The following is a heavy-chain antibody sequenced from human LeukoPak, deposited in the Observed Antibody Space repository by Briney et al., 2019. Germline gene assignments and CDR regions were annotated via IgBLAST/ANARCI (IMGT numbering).Heavy chain of an antibody. CDR1: GFTFSSYS. Sequence: GGSLRLSCAASGFTFSSYSMNWVRQAPGKGLEWVSLIYGDGSTSYADSVKGRFTISRDNSKKTLSLQMNSLRAEDTAMYYCARGGSGYYWAFDCWGQGTLVTVSS. CDR2: IYGDGST. D-gene: IGHD3-22*01. V-gene: IGHV3-53*01. CDR3: ARGGSGYYWAFDC. J-gene: IGHJ4*02.